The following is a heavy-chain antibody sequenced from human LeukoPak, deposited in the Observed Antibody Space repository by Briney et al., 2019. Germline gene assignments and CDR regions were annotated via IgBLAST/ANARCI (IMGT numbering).Heavy chain of an antibody. V-gene: IGHV1-46*03. Sequence: ASVKVSCKASGYTFTNYYMHWLRQAPGQGLEWMGIINPSGDTTSYAQKFQGRVTMTRDTSTSTVYMELTSLRSEDTAVYYCARDNSRNSRGWWFDPWGQGTLVTVSS. CDR1: GYTFTNYY. J-gene: IGHJ5*02. D-gene: IGHD4-23*01. CDR3: ARDNSRNSRGWWFDP. CDR2: INPSGDTT.